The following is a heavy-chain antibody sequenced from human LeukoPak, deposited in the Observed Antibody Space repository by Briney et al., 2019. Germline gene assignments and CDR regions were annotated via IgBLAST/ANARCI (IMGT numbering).Heavy chain of an antibody. Sequence: ASGKVSCKASGGTFSSYAISWVRQAAGQGLEWRGWMNPNSGNTGYAQKFQGRVTMTRNNSISTVYMELSSLRSEDTAVYYCARGPSYMVYAISHYGMAVWGQGTTVTVSS. V-gene: IGHV1-8*02. CDR2: MNPNSGNT. D-gene: IGHD2-8*01. CDR3: ARGPSYMVYAISHYGMAV. CDR1: GGTFSSYA. J-gene: IGHJ6*02.